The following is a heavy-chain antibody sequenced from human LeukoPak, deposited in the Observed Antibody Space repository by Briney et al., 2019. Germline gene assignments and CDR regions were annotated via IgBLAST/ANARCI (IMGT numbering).Heavy chain of an antibody. J-gene: IGHJ4*02. CDR2: IYYSGST. CDR1: GGSFSSSNYY. Sequence: SETLSLTCTVSGGSFSSSNYYWGWIRQPPGKGLEWIGSIYYSGSTYYNSSLKSRVTISVDTSKNQYSLNLSSVTAADTAVYYCARHSSSAPFDYWGQGTLVTVSS. V-gene: IGHV4-39*01. D-gene: IGHD6-6*01. CDR3: ARHSSSAPFDY.